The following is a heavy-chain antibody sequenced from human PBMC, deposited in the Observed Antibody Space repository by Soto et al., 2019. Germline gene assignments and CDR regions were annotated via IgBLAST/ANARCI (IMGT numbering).Heavy chain of an antibody. Sequence: SETLSLTCAVYGGCFSGYYWSWIRQPPGKGLEWIGEINHSGSTNYNPSLKSRVTISVDTSKNQFSLKLSSVTAADTAVYYCARGYRDGYNYYSYYGMDVWGQGTTVTAS. D-gene: IGHD5-12*01. J-gene: IGHJ6*02. V-gene: IGHV4-34*01. CDR2: INHSGST. CDR3: ARGYRDGYNYYSYYGMDV. CDR1: GGCFSGYY.